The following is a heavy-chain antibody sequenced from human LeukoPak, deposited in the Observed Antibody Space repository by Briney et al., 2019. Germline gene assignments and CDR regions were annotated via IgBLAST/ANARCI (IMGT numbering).Heavy chain of an antibody. CDR3: ARDSDSSGYAFGI. Sequence: GGSLRLSCAASGFTFSSYWMSWVRQAPGKGLEWVANIKQDGSEKYYVDSVKGRFTISRDNAKNSLYLQMNSLRAEDTAVYYCARDSDSSGYAFGIWGQGTVVTVSS. J-gene: IGHJ3*02. D-gene: IGHD3-22*01. CDR2: IKQDGSEK. CDR1: GFTFSSYW. V-gene: IGHV3-7*01.